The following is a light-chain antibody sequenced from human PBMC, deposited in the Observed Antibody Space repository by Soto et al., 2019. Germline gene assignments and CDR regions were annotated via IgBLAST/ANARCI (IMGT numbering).Light chain of an antibody. V-gene: IGLV2-14*01. Sequence: QSALTQPASVSGSPGQSITISCTGTSSDVGGYNSVSWYQQHPGKAPKLMIYEVSNRPSGVSNRFSGSKSGNTASLTLSGLQAEDEDDYDCSSLIYKQQNFHWVFGGGTKLTVL. CDR3: SSLIYKQQNFHWV. J-gene: IGLJ3*02. CDR1: SSDVGGYNS. CDR2: EVS.